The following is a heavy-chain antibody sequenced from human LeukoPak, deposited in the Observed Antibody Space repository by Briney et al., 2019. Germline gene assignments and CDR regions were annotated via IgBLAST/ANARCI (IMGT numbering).Heavy chain of an antibody. CDR1: GYRFTNYD. CDR2: MNPNSGNT. D-gene: IGHD6-19*01. Sequence: ASVKVSCKASGYRFTNYDIHWVRQATGQGLEWMGWMNPNSGNTGYAQRFQGRVTMTRNTSISTAYMELSSLRSEDTAVYYCTRGGGWYAVDYWGQGTLVTVSS. J-gene: IGHJ4*02. V-gene: IGHV1-8*01. CDR3: TRGGGWYAVDY.